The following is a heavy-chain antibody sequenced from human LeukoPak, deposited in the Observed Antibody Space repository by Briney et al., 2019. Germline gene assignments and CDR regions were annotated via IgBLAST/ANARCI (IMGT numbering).Heavy chain of an antibody. Sequence: SETLSPTCTGSGGSISSHYWSWIRQPPGKGLEWIGYIYYSGSTNYNPSLKSRVTISVDTSKNQSSLKLSSVTAADTAVYYCARDSDYDSYYYYYMDVWGKGTTVTVSS. CDR2: IYYSGST. CDR1: GGSISSHY. J-gene: IGHJ6*03. V-gene: IGHV4-59*11. D-gene: IGHD5-12*01. CDR3: ARDSDYDSYYYYYMDV.